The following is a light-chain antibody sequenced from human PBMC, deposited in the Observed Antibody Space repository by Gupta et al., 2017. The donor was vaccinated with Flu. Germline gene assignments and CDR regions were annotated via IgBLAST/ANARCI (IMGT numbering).Light chain of an antibody. CDR1: QDISHS. CDR2: AVS. CDR3: QRVYQFPLT. Sequence: DIQLTQSPSFLSASVGDRVAITCRASQDISHSLAWYQQKSGEGPKLLLYAVSTLHTAVPSRFSGSGSATAFTLTIISRQPEDFVIYYCQRVYQFPLTFGGGTKVEVK. V-gene: IGKV1-9*01. J-gene: IGKJ4*01.